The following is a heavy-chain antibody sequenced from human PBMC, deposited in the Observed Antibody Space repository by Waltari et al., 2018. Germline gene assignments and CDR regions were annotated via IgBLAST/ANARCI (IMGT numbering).Heavy chain of an antibody. D-gene: IGHD2-21*02. V-gene: IGHV4-34*01. CDR3: ARGAAVTAIDY. CDR2: INHSGRT. CDR1: GGSFSGYY. Sequence: QVQLQQWGAGLLKPSETLSLTCAVYGGSFSGYYWSWIRQPPGKGLEWIGEINHSGRTNYNPSLKSRVTISVDTSKNQFSLKLSSVTADTAVYYCARGAAVTAIDYWGQGTLVTVSS. J-gene: IGHJ4*02.